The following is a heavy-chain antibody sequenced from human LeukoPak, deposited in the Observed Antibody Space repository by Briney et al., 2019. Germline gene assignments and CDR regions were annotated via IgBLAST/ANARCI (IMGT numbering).Heavy chain of an antibody. V-gene: IGHV4-59*01. J-gene: IGHJ6*03. D-gene: IGHD3-22*01. CDR3: ARGRVSSSTYYSTYYYYFYMDV. CDR2: VDHTGST. CDR1: GGSISSYY. Sequence: SETLSLTCTVSGGSISSYYWTWIRQPPGKGLEWIGYVDHTGSTNFNPSLNGRVSISRDTSKNLFSLRLRSVTAADTAVYFCARGRVSSSTYYSTYYYYFYMDVWGKGTTVTVSS.